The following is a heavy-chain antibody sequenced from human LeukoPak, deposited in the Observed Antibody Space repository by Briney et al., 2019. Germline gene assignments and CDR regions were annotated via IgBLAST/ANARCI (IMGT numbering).Heavy chain of an antibody. D-gene: IGHD2-2*01. Sequence: ASVKVSCTASGYTFTSYGISWVRQAPGQGLEWMGWISAYNGNTNYAQKLQGRVTMTTDTSTSTAYMELRSLRSDDTAVYYCVYCSSTSCYGGYFDYWGQGTLVTVSS. CDR3: VYCSSTSCYGGYFDY. J-gene: IGHJ4*02. CDR2: ISAYNGNT. CDR1: GYTFTSYG. V-gene: IGHV1-18*01.